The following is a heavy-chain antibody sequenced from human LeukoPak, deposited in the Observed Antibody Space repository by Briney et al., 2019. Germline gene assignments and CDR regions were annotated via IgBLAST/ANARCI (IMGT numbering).Heavy chain of an antibody. V-gene: IGHV1-18*01. CDR3: ARDQNILGTEGLDY. Sequence: ASVKVSCKASGYTFTSYGISWVRQAPGQGLEWMGWISAYNGNTNYAQKLQGRVTMTTDTSMSTAYMEVKSLRSGQTAVYLCARDQNILGTEGLDYWGQGTLVTVSS. CDR2: ISAYNGNT. D-gene: IGHD3-9*01. CDR1: GYTFTSYG. J-gene: IGHJ4*02.